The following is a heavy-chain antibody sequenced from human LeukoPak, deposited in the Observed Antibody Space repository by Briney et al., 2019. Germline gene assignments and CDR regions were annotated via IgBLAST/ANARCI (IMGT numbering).Heavy chain of an antibody. V-gene: IGHV3-23*05. CDR1: GFIFSRYA. D-gene: IGHD3-9*01. CDR2: ISKNTIDT. J-gene: IGHJ4*02. Sequence: GGSLRLSCTGSGFIFSRYAVSWVRQAPGKGLEWVSAISKNTIDTYYADSVKGRLTISRDSSKNTVYLQMNSLRAEDTAVYYCVRDMEPLRYFDTWGQGTLVTVSS. CDR3: VRDMEPLRYFDT.